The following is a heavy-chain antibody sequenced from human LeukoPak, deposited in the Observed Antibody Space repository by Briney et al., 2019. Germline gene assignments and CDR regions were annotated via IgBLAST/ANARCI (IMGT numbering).Heavy chain of an antibody. CDR3: ARAARGNDY. CDR2: INHSGST. Sequence: GSLRLSCAASGFTFSSYGMSWVRQPPGKGLEWIGEINHSGSTNYNPSLKSRVTISVDTSKNQFSLKLSSVTAADTAVYYCARAARGNDYWGQGTLVTVSS. J-gene: IGHJ4*02. CDR1: GFTFSSYG. D-gene: IGHD3-16*01. V-gene: IGHV4-34*01.